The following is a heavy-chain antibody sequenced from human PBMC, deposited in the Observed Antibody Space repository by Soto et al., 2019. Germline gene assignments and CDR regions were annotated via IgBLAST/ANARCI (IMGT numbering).Heavy chain of an antibody. CDR2: INPDNGHT. Sequence: QVQLVQSGAEVRKPGASVNISCRASGFSFSDNLITWVRQAPGQSLEWMGWINPDNGHTRYSQTFQGRVTISRHSAASIAYVEASDLTSEDTAVEYWAGDILAVGPRAKDAFEVWGQGTMVTVSS. CDR1: GFSFSDNL. CDR3: AGDILAVGPRAKDAFEV. J-gene: IGHJ3*01. V-gene: IGHV1-3*01. D-gene: IGHD2-8*02.